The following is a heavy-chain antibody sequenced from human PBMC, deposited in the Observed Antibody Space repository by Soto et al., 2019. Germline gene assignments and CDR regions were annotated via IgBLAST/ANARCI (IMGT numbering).Heavy chain of an antibody. Sequence: QVQLQQRGAGLLRPSETLSLTCAVSTESLRGYYWTWIRQSPGKGLEWIGEISQSGFTNYNPSLDSPVTLSVDTSKSEFSLHLTSMTAADTSLYYCARVLFSSGWYSYFDPWGQGTPVTVSS. J-gene: IGHJ5*02. CDR3: ARVLFSSGWYSYFDP. CDR2: ISQSGFT. D-gene: IGHD6-19*01. V-gene: IGHV4-34*01. CDR1: TESLRGYY.